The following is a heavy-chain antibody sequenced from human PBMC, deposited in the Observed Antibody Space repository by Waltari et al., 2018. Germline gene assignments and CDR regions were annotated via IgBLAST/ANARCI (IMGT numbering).Heavy chain of an antibody. V-gene: IGHV1-69*13. Sequence: QVQLVQSGADVKKPGSSVTASSKASAATFSSYATRWVRQAPGQGLEWMGGIIPIVGTANYAQKFQGRVTITADESTSTAYMELSSLRSEDTAVYYWQAAAGTGYGMDVWGQGTTVTVSS. CDR3: QAAAGTGYGMDV. CDR2: IIPIVGTA. D-gene: IGHD6-13*01. J-gene: IGHJ6*02. CDR1: AATFSSYA.